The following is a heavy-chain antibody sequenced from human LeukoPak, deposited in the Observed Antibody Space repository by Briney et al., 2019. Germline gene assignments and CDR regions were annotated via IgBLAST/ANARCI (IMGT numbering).Heavy chain of an antibody. CDR1: GGSISGSY. D-gene: IGHD3-22*01. V-gene: IGHV4-59*01. CDR3: AREYYDSSGYALLGY. CDR2: IYDSGSI. J-gene: IGHJ4*02. Sequence: SETLSLTCTVSGGSISGSYWSWIRQPPGKGLEWIGYIYDSGSINYNPSLKSRVTISVDTSKRQFSLKLSSVTAADTAVYYCAREYYDSSGYALLGYWGQGTLVTVSS.